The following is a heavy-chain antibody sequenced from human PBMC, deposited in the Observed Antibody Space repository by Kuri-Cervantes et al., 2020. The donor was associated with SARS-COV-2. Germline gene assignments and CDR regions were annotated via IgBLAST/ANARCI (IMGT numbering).Heavy chain of an antibody. Sequence: GGSLRLSCAASGFTFSSYSMNWVRQAPGKGPEWVSSISSSSSYIYYADSVKGRFTISRDNAKNSLYLQMNSLRAEDTAVYYCARDPPSPYCSGGSCRTDVWGQGTTVTVSS. CDR3: ARDPPSPYCSGGSCRTDV. V-gene: IGHV3-21*01. CDR1: GFTFSSYS. D-gene: IGHD2-15*01. J-gene: IGHJ6*02. CDR2: ISSSSSYI.